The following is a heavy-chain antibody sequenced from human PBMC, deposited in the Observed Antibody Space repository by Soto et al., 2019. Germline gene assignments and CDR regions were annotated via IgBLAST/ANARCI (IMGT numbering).Heavy chain of an antibody. D-gene: IGHD3-9*01. CDR1: GYTLTELS. Sequence: ASVKVSCKVSGYTLTELSMHWVRQAPGKGLEWMGGFDPEDGETIYAQKFQGRVTMTEDTSTDTAYMELSSLRSEDTAVYYCASLRYFDWGAGYFDYWGQGTLVTVSS. V-gene: IGHV1-24*01. CDR3: ASLRYFDWGAGYFDY. CDR2: FDPEDGET. J-gene: IGHJ4*02.